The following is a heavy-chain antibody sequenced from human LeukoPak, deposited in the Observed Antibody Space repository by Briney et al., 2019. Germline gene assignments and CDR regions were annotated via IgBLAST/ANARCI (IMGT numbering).Heavy chain of an antibody. Sequence: SETLSLTCTVSGGSINRSDWYWGWIRQPPGKGLEWIGYIYYSGSNSYNPSLKSRVTISVDTSKNQFSLKLSSVTAADTAVYYCARDSGSRTFDYWGQGTLVTVSS. CDR1: GGSINRSDWY. V-gene: IGHV4-61*05. CDR3: ARDSGSRTFDY. CDR2: IYYSGSN. D-gene: IGHD1-26*01. J-gene: IGHJ4*02.